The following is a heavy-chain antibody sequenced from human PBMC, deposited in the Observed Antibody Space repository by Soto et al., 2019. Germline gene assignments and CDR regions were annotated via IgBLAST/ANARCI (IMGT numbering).Heavy chain of an antibody. D-gene: IGHD3-22*01. CDR3: ARARGYYDSSGLSNWFDP. CDR2: SIPIFGTA. Sequence: QVQLVQSGAEVKKPGSSVKVSCKASGGTFSSYAISWVRQAPGQGLEWMGGSIPIFGTANYAQKFQGRVTITADESTSTAYMELSSLRSEDTAVYYCARARGYYDSSGLSNWFDPWGQGTLVTVSS. J-gene: IGHJ5*02. V-gene: IGHV1-69*01. CDR1: GGTFSSYA.